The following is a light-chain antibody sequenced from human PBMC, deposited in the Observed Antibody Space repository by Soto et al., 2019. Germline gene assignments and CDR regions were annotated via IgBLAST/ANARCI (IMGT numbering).Light chain of an antibody. Sequence: QSALTQPASVSGSPGQSITISCTGTSSDVGTYDLVSWYQHHPGAAPKLMIYEATRRPSGISNRFSGSKSGNTASLTISGLQAEDEADYYCLLYYGAAVVFGGGTKLTVL. CDR2: EAT. V-gene: IGLV2-23*01. CDR3: LLYYGAAVV. CDR1: SSDVGTYDL. J-gene: IGLJ2*01.